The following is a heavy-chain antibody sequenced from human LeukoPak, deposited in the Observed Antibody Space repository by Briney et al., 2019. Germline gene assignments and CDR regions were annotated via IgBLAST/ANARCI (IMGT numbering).Heavy chain of an antibody. V-gene: IGHV3-48*03. J-gene: IGHJ4*02. CDR3: AKEYGYTYGEFDY. Sequence: GGSLRLSCAASGFTFSTSEMNWVRQAPGKGLQWVSYISGSGSTIYYADSVRGRFTISRDNSKNTLYLQMNSLRAEDTAVYYCAKEYGYTYGEFDYWGQGTLVTVSS. D-gene: IGHD5-18*01. CDR1: GFTFSTSE. CDR2: ISGSGSTI.